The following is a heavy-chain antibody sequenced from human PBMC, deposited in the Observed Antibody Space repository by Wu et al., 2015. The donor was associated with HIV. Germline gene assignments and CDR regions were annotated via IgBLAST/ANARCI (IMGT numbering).Heavy chain of an antibody. D-gene: IGHD3-16*01. CDR1: EGTFSNYA. CDR3: ARGQGDRIDAAFDL. CDR2: IIPMFGTA. V-gene: IGHV1-69*01. J-gene: IGHJ3*01. Sequence: QVQLVQSGAEVKKPGSTVRLSCKSSEGTFSNYAMNWVRQAPGQGLEWMGGIIPMFGTANYAQKFQGSVSITSDEAANTAYLELSSLRSEDTAVYWCARGQGDRIDAAFDLWGQGTKVTV.